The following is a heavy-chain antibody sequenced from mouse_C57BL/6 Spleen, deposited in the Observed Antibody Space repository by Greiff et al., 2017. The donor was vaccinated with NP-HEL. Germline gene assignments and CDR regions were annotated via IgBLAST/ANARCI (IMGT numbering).Heavy chain of an antibody. J-gene: IGHJ1*03. CDR2: INPSNGGT. Sequence: QVQLQQPGTELVKPGASVKLSCKASGYTFTSYWMHWVKQRPGQCLEWIGNINPSNGGTNYNEKFKSKATLTVDKSSSTAYMQLSSLTSEDSAVYYCASPPITTVVAAPRWYFDVWGTGTTVTVSS. V-gene: IGHV1-53*01. CDR1: GYTFTSYW. CDR3: ASPPITTVVAAPRWYFDV. D-gene: IGHD1-1*01.